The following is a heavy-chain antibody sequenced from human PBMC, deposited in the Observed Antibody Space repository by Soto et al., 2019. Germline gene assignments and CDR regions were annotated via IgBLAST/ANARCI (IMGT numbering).Heavy chain of an antibody. D-gene: IGHD4-4*01. J-gene: IGHJ5*02. CDR3: ARSYSNYPYNWFDP. Sequence: SVKVSCKASGGTFSSYAISWVRQAPGQGLEWMGGIIPIFGTANYAQKFQGRVTITADESTSTAYMELSSLKASDTAMYYCARSYSNYPYNWFDPWGQGTLVTVSS. CDR2: IIPIFGTA. CDR1: GGTFSSYA. V-gene: IGHV1-69*13.